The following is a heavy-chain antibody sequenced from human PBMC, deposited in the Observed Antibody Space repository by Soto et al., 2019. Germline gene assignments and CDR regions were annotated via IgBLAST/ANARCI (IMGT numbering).Heavy chain of an antibody. CDR3: ARGYYDTSGIRACYFDY. J-gene: IGHJ4*02. V-gene: IGHV4-30-2*01. CDR1: GGSISSGGYS. CDR2: IYHSGST. Sequence: TLSLTCAVSGGSISSGGYSWSWIRQPPGRGLEWIGYIYHSGSTYYNPSLKSRVTISVDRSKNQFSLKLSSVTAADTAVYYCARGYYDTSGIRACYFDYWGQGTLVTVSS. D-gene: IGHD3-22*01.